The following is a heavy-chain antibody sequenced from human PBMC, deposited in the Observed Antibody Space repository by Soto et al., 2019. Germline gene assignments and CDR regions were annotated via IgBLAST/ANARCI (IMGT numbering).Heavy chain of an antibody. CDR2: IWYDGSNK. V-gene: IGHV3-33*01. D-gene: IGHD5-18*01. J-gene: IGHJ6*02. Sequence: GGSLRLSCAASGFTFSSYGMHWVRQAPGKGLEWVAVIWYDGSNKYYADSVKGRFTISRDNSKNTLYLQMNSLRAEDTAVYYCARVVRYGYNTKIPMDVWGQGTTVTFSS. CDR3: ARVVRYGYNTKIPMDV. CDR1: GFTFSSYG.